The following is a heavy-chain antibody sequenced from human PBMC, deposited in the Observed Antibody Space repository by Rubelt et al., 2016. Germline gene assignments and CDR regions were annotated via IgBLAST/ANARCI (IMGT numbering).Heavy chain of an antibody. CDR2: INHSGST. D-gene: IGHD3-10*01. CDR3: ARGPDYYGSGSQDY. J-gene: IGHJ4*02. Sequence: QVQLQQWGAGLLKPSETLSLTCAVYGGSFSGYYWSWIRQPPGKGLEWIGEINHSGSTNYNPSLKSRVTISVDTSKNQFSRKLASVTAADTAVYYGARGPDYYGSGSQDYWGQGTRVTVSS. V-gene: IGHV4-34*01. CDR1: GGSFSGYY.